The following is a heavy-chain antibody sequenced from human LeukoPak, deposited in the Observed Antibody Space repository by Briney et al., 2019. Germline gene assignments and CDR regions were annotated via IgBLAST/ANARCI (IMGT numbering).Heavy chain of an antibody. CDR3: ARGNRAYYYDSSGCDY. Sequence: ASVKVSCKASGGTFSSYAISWVRQAPGQGLEWMGRIIPILGIANYAQKFQGRVTITADKSTSTAYMELSSLRSEDTAVYYCARGNRAYYYDSSGCDYWGQGTLVTVSS. D-gene: IGHD3-22*01. CDR1: GGTFSSYA. V-gene: IGHV1-69*04. J-gene: IGHJ4*02. CDR2: IIPILGIA.